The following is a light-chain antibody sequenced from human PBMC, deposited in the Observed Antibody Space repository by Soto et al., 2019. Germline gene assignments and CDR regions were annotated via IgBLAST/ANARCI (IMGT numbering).Light chain of an antibody. J-gene: IGLJ2*01. CDR1: SSDVGYYNY. CDR3: SSYTRSSSVL. Sequence: QSALTQPASVSGSPGQSITISCTGTSSDVGYYNYVSWYQQHPGKAPKVLIYEVRNRPSGASSRFFGSKSGNTAFLTISGLQPEDEADYYCSSYTRSSSVLFGGGTKVTVL. CDR2: EVR. V-gene: IGLV2-14*01.